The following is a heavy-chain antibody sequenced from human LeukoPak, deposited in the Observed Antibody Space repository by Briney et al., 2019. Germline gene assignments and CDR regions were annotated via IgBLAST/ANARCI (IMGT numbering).Heavy chain of an antibody. V-gene: IGHV3-23*01. CDR1: GFTFSSYG. Sequence: GGSLRLSCAASGFTFSSYGMSWGRQAPGEGVEWVSAISGSGGSTYYADSVKGRFTISRDNSKNTLFVQMDRLRTEDTAVYYCLSVGSSARGDYWGQGTLVIVSS. CDR2: ISGSGGST. CDR3: LSVGSSARGDY. J-gene: IGHJ4*02. D-gene: IGHD6-13*01.